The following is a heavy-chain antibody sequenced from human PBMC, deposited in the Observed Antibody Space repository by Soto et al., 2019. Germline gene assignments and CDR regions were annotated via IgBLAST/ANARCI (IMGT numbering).Heavy chain of an antibody. V-gene: IGHV1-69*06. D-gene: IGHD3-22*01. CDR1: GGTFSSYA. CDR2: IIPIFGTA. CDR3: AMGITMIVVVIKPSRFDY. J-gene: IGHJ4*02. Sequence: GPSVKVSCKASGGTFSSYAISWVRQAPGQGLEWMGGIIPIFGTANYAQKFQGRVTITANKSTSTAYMELSSLRSEDTAVYYCAMGITMIVVVIKPSRFDYWGEGTLVTVSS.